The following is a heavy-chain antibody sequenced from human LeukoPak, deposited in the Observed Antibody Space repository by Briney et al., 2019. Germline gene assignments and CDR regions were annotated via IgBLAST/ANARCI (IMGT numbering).Heavy chain of an antibody. CDR2: ISYDGSNK. D-gene: IGHD3-10*01. CDR3: AREVGGGYGSGSFYRGFDY. V-gene: IGHV3-30*03. J-gene: IGHJ4*02. CDR1: GFIFSNYS. Sequence: QTGGSLRLSCAASGFIFSNYSMNWVRQAPGKGLEWVAVISYDGSNKYYADSVKGRFTISRDNSKNTLYLQMNSLRAEDTAVYYCAREVGGGYGSGSFYRGFDYWGQGTLVTVSS.